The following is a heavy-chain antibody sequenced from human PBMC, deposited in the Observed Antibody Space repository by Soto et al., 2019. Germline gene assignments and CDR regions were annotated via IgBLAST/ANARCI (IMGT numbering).Heavy chain of an antibody. CDR1: GYTFTSYA. J-gene: IGHJ3*02. CDR3: ARRDIGARASFDI. Sequence: ASVKVSCKASGYTFTSYAMHWVRPAPGQRLEWMGWIDAGNGNTKYSQKFQGRVTITRDTSASTAYMELSSLRSEDTAVYYCARRDIGARASFDIWGQGTMVTVSS. D-gene: IGHD5-12*01. V-gene: IGHV1-3*01. CDR2: IDAGNGNT.